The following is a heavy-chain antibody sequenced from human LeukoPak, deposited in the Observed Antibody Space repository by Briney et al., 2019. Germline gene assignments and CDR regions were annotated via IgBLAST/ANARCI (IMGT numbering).Heavy chain of an antibody. V-gene: IGHV3-21*01. CDR3: AREQQLVDFDI. CDR1: GFTFSSYS. CDR2: ISSSSSYI. J-gene: IGHJ3*02. Sequence: PGGSLRLSCAASGFTFSSYSMNWVRQAPGKGLEWVSSISSSSSYIYYADSVKGRFTITRDNAKNSLYLQMNSLRAEDTAVYYCAREQQLVDFDIWGQGTMVTVSS. D-gene: IGHD6-13*01.